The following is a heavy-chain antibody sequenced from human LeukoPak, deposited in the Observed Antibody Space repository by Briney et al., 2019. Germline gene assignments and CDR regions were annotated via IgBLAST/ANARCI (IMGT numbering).Heavy chain of an antibody. CDR1: GVSVSSGSYY. Sequence: SETLSLTCTVSGVSVSSGSYYWNWIRQPPGKGLEWIGNIYNSGSTNYNPSLKSRVTISVDTSKNQFSLKLTSVTAADTAVCYCAKAGGYSYGYFDYWGQGTLVTVSS. V-gene: IGHV4-61*01. J-gene: IGHJ4*02. CDR2: IYNSGST. CDR3: AKAGGYSYGYFDY. D-gene: IGHD5-18*01.